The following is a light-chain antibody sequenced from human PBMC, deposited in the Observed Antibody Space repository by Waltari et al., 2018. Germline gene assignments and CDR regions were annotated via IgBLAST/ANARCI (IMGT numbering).Light chain of an antibody. CDR1: SSDVGNYNL. Sequence: QSALTQPASVSGSPGQSITISCTGTSSDVGNYNLVSWFRQHPGQAPKLVVYKISRRPSGVSDRFPGSNSGNTASLTISGLHLEDEADYYCCSYAGGGSWVFGGGTKLTVL. J-gene: IGLJ3*02. CDR2: KIS. CDR3: CSYAGGGSWV. V-gene: IGLV2-23*02.